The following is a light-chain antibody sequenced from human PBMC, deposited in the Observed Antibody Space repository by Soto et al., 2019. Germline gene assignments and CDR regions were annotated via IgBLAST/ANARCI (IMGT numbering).Light chain of an antibody. Sequence: DIVMTQSPDSLAVSLGERATINCKSSQSILYSSDNKNYLAWYQQKPGQPPKLLIYWASTRDSGVPARVSGSGSGADFTLNISSLKAEDVAVYYCQQYYTTLTFGGGTKVEIK. CDR1: QSILYSSDNKNY. J-gene: IGKJ4*01. V-gene: IGKV4-1*01. CDR2: WAS. CDR3: QQYYTTLT.